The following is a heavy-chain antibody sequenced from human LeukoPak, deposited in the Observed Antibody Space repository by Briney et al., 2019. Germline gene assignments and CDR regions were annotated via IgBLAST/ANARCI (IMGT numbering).Heavy chain of an antibody. D-gene: IGHD6-6*01. CDR2: ISYDGSNK. Sequence: GGSLRLSCAASGFTFSSYAMHWVRQAPGKGLEWVAVISYDGSNKYYADSVKGRFTISRDNSKNTLYLQMNSLRAEDTAVYYCARDGEIIAARASGLDYWGQGTLVTVSS. CDR3: ARDGEIIAARASGLDY. V-gene: IGHV3-30*01. J-gene: IGHJ4*02. CDR1: GFTFSSYA.